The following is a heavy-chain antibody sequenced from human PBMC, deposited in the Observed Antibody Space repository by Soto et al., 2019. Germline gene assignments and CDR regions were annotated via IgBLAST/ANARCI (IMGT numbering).Heavy chain of an antibody. CDR3: ARGPSGDKVDY. Sequence: QVLLQESGPGLVKPSQTLSLTCTVSGGSISSGDYNWSWIRQSPGKGLEWIGHNYDSGSTYNNPSLQSRVTISVDTSKNQFSLNLSSVTAADTAVYYCARGPSGDKVDYWGQGTLVTVSS. J-gene: IGHJ4*02. V-gene: IGHV4-30-4*01. D-gene: IGHD7-27*01. CDR1: GGSISSGDYN. CDR2: NYDSGST.